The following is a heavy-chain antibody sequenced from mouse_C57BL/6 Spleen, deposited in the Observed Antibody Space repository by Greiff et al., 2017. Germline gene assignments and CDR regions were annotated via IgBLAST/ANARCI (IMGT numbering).Heavy chain of an antibody. CDR2: INPSTGGT. Sequence: EVQLVESGPELVKPGASVKISCKASGYSFTGYYMNWVKQSPEKSLEWIGEINPSTGGTTYNQKFKAKATLTVDKSSSTAYMQLKSLTSEDSAVYYCARGTSWFAYWGQGTLVTVSA. V-gene: IGHV1-42*01. J-gene: IGHJ3*01. CDR3: ARGTSWFAY. CDR1: GYSFTGYY.